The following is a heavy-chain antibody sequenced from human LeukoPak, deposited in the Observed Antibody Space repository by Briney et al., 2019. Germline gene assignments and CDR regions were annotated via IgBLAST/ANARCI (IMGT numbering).Heavy chain of an antibody. J-gene: IGHJ3*02. V-gene: IGHV3-48*02. CDR2: ISSSSSTI. D-gene: IGHD6-6*01. CDR1: GFTLSTYT. Sequence: GGSLPLPCPPCGFTLSTYTMNLLRQAPATALQWSSYISSSSSTIYYADSVKGRFTISRDNAKNSLYLQMNSLRDEDTAVYYCAREYSSSSGRAFDIWGQGIMVTVSS. CDR3: AREYSSSSGRAFDI.